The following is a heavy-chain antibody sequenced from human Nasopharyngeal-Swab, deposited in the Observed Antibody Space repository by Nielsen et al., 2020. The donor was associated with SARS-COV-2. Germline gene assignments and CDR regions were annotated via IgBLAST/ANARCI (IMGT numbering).Heavy chain of an antibody. D-gene: IGHD3-9*01. CDR2: INAGNGDT. CDR1: GYTIAAYG. Sequence: ASVKVSCNASGYTIAAYGMYWVRQAPGQGLEWVGWINAGNGDTKYSEKFQGRLTITRDISASTAYMELSSLTSEDTAVYYCARDDFTLTAFDIWGQGTMVTVSS. J-gene: IGHJ3*02. CDR3: ARDDFTLTAFDI. V-gene: IGHV1-3*01.